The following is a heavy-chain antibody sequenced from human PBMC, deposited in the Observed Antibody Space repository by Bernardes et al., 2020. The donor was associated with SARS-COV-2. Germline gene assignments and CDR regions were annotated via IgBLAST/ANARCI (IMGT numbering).Heavy chain of an antibody. CDR1: GFTFSSYS. CDR2: VSPSGNYI. J-gene: IGHJ4*02. D-gene: IGHD1-26*01. V-gene: IGHV3-21*06. CDR3: ARGVGRANSAFDS. Sequence: GGSLRLSCVASGFTFSSYSMNWVRQAPGKGLEWVSSVSPSGNYIYYADSVKGRFTISRDNPKSSLFLQMSNLRADDTATYYCARGVGRANSAFDSWGQGTLLTVSS.